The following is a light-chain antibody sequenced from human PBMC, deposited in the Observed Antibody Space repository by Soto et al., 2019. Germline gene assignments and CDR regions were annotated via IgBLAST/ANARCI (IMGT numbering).Light chain of an antibody. J-gene: IGKJ4*02. CDR3: QQYNNWPPLT. V-gene: IGKV3D-15*01. CDR2: GAS. CDR1: QNIDNY. Sequence: EIVMTQSPATLSVSPGDRVTLSCRASQNIDNYLAWYQQKPGQPPGLLIYGASTRAHGIPARFSGSGSGTAFTLTISSLQSQDFAVSCCQQYNNWPPLTFGGGTKVELK.